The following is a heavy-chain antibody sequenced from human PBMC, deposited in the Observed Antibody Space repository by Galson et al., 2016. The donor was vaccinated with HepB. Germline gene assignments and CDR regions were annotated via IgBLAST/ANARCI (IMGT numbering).Heavy chain of an antibody. CDR1: GGSISSSNW. CDR3: ARALPGLHAFDI. J-gene: IGHJ3*02. Sequence: ETLSLTCAVSGGSISSSNWWSWVRQPPGKGLEWIGEIYYIGSTTYNPSLKSRVTISVDKSKNQFSLKLSSVTAADAALYYCARALPGLHAFDIWGQGTMVTVSS. D-gene: IGHD3-10*01. CDR2: IYYIGST. V-gene: IGHV4-4*02.